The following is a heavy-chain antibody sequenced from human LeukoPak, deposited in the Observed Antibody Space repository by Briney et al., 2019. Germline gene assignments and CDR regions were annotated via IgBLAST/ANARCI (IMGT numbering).Heavy chain of an antibody. CDR1: GGTFSSYA. V-gene: IGHV1-69*04. CDR2: IIPILGIA. D-gene: IGHD2-2*02. J-gene: IGHJ6*02. Sequence: SVKVSCKASGGTFSSYAISWVRQAPGQGLEWMGRIIPILGIANYAQKSQGRVTITADKSTSTAYMELSSLRSEDTAVYYCARASSTSCYTCYYYGMDVWGQGTTVTVSS. CDR3: ARASSTSCYTCYYYGMDV.